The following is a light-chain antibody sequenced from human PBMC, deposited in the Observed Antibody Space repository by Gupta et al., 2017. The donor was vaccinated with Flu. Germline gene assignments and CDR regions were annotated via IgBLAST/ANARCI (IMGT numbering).Light chain of an antibody. CDR3: MNWRSTAWV. J-gene: IGLJ3*02. V-gene: IGLV5-45*01. Sequence: VGSYRINWYQQKPGRPPQDPLGYNLDSDKQQGSGLPSRFSGSKDATANAGILCISGLQYEDEADYYCMNWRSTAWVFGGGTKLTVL. CDR2: YNLDSDK. CDR1: VGSYR.